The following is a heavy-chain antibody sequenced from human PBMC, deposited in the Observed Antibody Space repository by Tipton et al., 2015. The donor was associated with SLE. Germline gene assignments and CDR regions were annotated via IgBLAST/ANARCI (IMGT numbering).Heavy chain of an antibody. Sequence: TLSLTCTVSGGSISSSSYYWGWIRQPPGKGLEWIGNIYYRGSTYYNPSLKSRVTISVDTSKNQFSLKLSSVTAADTAVYYCVRSREGLADHWGQGTLVTVSS. CDR1: GGSISSSSYY. V-gene: IGHV4-39*07. CDR3: VRSREGLADH. J-gene: IGHJ4*02. CDR2: IYYRGST.